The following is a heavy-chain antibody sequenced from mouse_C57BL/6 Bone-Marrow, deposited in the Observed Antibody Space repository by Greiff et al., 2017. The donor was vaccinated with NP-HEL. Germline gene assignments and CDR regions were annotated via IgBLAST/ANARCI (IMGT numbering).Heavy chain of an antibody. CDR2: ILPGSGST. Sequence: VQLQQSGAELMKPGASVKLSCKATGYTFTGYWIEWVKQRPGHGLEWIGEILPGSGSTNYNEKFKGKATFTADTSSNTAYMQLSSLTTEDSAIYDSARGPLLARSYYFAYWGQGTTLTVSA. J-gene: IGHJ2*01. CDR3: ARGPLLARSYYFAY. CDR1: GYTFTGYW. V-gene: IGHV1-9*01. D-gene: IGHD6-1*01.